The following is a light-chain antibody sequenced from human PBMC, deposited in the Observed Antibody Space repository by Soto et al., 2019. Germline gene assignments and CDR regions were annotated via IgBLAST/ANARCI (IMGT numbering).Light chain of an antibody. Sequence: DIVMTQSPLSLPVTPGEPASISCRSSQSLLHGTGYNYLDWYLQKPGQSPQLLIQLGSMRASGVPDRFSGSGAGTDLTLKISRVEADDVGVYYYMQVLQTPVTFGPGTKVDI. CDR1: QSLLHGTGYNY. J-gene: IGKJ3*01. V-gene: IGKV2-28*01. CDR2: LGS. CDR3: MQVLQTPVT.